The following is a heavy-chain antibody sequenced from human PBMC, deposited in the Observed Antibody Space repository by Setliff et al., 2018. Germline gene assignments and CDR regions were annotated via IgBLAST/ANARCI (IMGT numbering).Heavy chain of an antibody. D-gene: IGHD3-10*01. Sequence: PSETLSLTCTVSGDSISSSSYFWGWIRQPPGKGLECIGTIYFGGSTYYSPSLKSRVTIFVDTSRNQFSLNLNSVTAADTAVYYCARGGMVRGVILRRNWFDPWGQGTLVTVSS. CDR1: GDSISSSSYF. V-gene: IGHV4-39*01. CDR2: IYFGGST. J-gene: IGHJ5*02. CDR3: ARGGMVRGVILRRNWFDP.